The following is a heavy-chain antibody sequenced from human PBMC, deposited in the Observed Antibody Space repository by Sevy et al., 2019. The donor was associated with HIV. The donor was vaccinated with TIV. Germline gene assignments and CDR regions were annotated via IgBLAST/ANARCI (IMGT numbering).Heavy chain of an antibody. D-gene: IGHD6-13*01. V-gene: IGHV3-48*01. CDR1: GFTFSSYS. CDR3: ARVRSMIAAAVEDFDY. CDR2: ISSSSSTI. Sequence: GGSPRLSCAASGFTFSSYSMNWVRQAPGKGLEWVSYISSSSSTIYYADSVKGRFTISRDNAKNSLYLQMNSLRAEDTAVYYCARVRSMIAAAVEDFDYWGQGTLVTVSS. J-gene: IGHJ4*02.